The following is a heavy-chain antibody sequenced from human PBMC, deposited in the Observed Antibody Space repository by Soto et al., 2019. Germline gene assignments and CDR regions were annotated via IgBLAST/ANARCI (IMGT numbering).Heavy chain of an antibody. CDR2: IIPTLGIA. J-gene: IGHJ4*02. CDR1: GGTFSSYT. D-gene: IGHD4-17*01. Sequence: QVQLVQSGAEVKKPGSSVKVSCKASGGTFSSYTISWVRQAPGQGLEWMGRIIPTLGIANYAQKFQGRVTITADKSTSTAYMELSSLRSEDTAVYYCARGVSVLDYYYFDYWGQGTLVTVSS. V-gene: IGHV1-69*02. CDR3: ARGVSVLDYYYFDY.